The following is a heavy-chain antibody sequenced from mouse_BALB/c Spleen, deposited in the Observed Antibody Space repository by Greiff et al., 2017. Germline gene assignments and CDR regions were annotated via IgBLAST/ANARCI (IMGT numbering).Heavy chain of an antibody. CDR1: GYTFTSYV. CDR2: INPYNDGT. V-gene: IGHV1-14*01. Sequence: VQLQQSGPELVKPGASVKMSCKASGYTFTSYVMHWVKQKPGQGLEWIGYINPYNDGTKYNEKFKGKATLTSDKSSSTAYMELSSLTSEDSAVYYCARSTMINYWYFDVWGAGTTVTVSS. D-gene: IGHD2-4*01. J-gene: IGHJ1*01. CDR3: ARSTMINYWYFDV.